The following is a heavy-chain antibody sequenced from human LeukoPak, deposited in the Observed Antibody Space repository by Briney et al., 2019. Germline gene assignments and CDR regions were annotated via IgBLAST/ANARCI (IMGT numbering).Heavy chain of an antibody. CDR1: GGSISSYY. V-gene: IGHV4-59*01. CDR3: ASPTVVTPFYYYYMDV. D-gene: IGHD4-23*01. Sequence: SETLSLTCTVSGGSISSYYWSWIRQPPGKGLEWIGYIYYSGSTNYNPSLKSRVTISVDTSKNQFSLKLSSVTAADTAVYYCASPTVVTPFYYYYMDVWGKGTTVTVSS. J-gene: IGHJ6*03. CDR2: IYYSGST.